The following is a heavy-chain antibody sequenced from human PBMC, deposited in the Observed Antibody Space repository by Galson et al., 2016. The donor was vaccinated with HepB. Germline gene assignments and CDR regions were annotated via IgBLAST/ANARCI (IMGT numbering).Heavy chain of an antibody. J-gene: IGHJ4*02. V-gene: IGHV4-30-2*01. CDR1: RVSITTDGYA. Sequence: TLSLTCAVSRVSITTDGYAWTWIRQAPGKGLEWIGYIFYGGNTYYKTSLKSRVTISLDTSKNHFSLKLTYVTAADTALYYCARCGRGYDRYYFDSWGQGTLGSVSS. CDR3: ARCGRGYDRYYFDS. CDR2: IFYGGNT. D-gene: IGHD5-12*01.